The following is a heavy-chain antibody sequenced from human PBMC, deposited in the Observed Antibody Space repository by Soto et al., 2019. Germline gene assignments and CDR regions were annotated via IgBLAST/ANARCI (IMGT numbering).Heavy chain of an antibody. CDR2: IKQDGSEK. V-gene: IGHV3-7*03. CDR3: ASGTNGAFFVY. CDR1: GFTLSDYY. D-gene: IGHD2-8*01. J-gene: IGHJ4*02. Sequence: GGSLRLSCAASGFTLSDYYMSWVRQAPGKGLEWVANIKQDGSEKYYVDSVKGRFTISRDNVKNSLYLQMNSLRAEDTAVYYCASGTNGAFFVYWGQGILVTVSS.